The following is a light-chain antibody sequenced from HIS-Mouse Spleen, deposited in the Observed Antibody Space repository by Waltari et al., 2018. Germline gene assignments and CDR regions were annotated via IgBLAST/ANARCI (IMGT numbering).Light chain of an antibody. CDR1: IRDVGGYNY. V-gene: IGLV2-14*03. J-gene: IGLJ2*01. CDR3: SSYTSSSTEV. Sequence: QSALTQPASVSGSPGQSIPISCTGTIRDVGGYNYVSGYQQHPGKAPKLMIYDVSNRPSGVSNRFSGSKSGNTASLTISGLQAEDEADYYCSSYTSSSTEVFGGGTKLTVL. CDR2: DVS.